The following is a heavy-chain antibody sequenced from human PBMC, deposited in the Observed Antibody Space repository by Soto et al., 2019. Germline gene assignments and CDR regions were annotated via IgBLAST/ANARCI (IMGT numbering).Heavy chain of an antibody. CDR3: ARNYYDSSGYYPDY. D-gene: IGHD3-22*01. CDR2: IDWDDDK. V-gene: IGHV2-70*01. Sequence: SCPTLVNPTQTLTLTCTFSGFSLSTSGMCVSWIRQPPGKALEWLALIDWDDDKYYSTSLKTRLTISKDTSKNQVVLTMTNMDPVDTATYYCARNYYDSSGYYPDYWGQGTLVTVSS. CDR1: GFSLSTSGMC. J-gene: IGHJ4*02.